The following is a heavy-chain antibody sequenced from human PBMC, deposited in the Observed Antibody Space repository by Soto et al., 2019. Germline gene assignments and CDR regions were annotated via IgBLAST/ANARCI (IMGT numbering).Heavy chain of an antibody. Sequence: PSEXLSLTCTVSGGSISSSSYYWGWIRQPPGKGLEWIGSIYYSGSTYYNPSLKSRVTISVDTSKNQFSLKLSSVTAADTAVYYCAVSMVRGDYYYYYYMDVWGKGSTVTVSS. V-gene: IGHV4-39*01. CDR3: AVSMVRGDYYYYYYMDV. CDR1: GGSISSSSYY. J-gene: IGHJ6*03. D-gene: IGHD3-10*01. CDR2: IYYSGST.